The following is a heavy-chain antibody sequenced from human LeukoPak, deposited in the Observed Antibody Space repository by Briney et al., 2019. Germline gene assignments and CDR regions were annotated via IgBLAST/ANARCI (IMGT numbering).Heavy chain of an antibody. V-gene: IGHV1-18*01. J-gene: IGHJ4*02. D-gene: IGHD3-9*01. CDR2: ISAYNGNT. CDR3: ARGFYDILTGYSRRPPDY. Sequence: GASVKVSCKASGYTFSSYGFTSVRQAPGQGLEWMGWISAYNGNTNYAQKLQGRVTMTTDTYTSTAYMELRSLRSDDTAVYYCARGFYDILTGYSRRPPDYWGQGTLVTVSS. CDR1: GYTFSSYG.